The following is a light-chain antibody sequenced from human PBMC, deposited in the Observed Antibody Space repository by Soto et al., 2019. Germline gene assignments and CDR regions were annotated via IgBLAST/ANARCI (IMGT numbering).Light chain of an antibody. CDR2: DAS. J-gene: IGKJ1*01. CDR1: QNIANNY. V-gene: IGKV3-20*01. CDR3: QQYGSSPWT. Sequence: EVALTQSPGTLSLSPGARATLSCRASQNIANNYLTWYQQKPGQAPRVLIYDASTRATGIPDRFSGNGYGKDFTLTISRLAPEDSAVYYCQQYGSSPWTFGQGTKVEI.